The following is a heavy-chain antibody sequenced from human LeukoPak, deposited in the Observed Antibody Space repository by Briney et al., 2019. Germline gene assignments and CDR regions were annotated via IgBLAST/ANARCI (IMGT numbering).Heavy chain of an antibody. V-gene: IGHV4-59*01. D-gene: IGHD6-25*01. J-gene: IGHJ4*02. CDR2: IYDSGST. CDR3: ARVSARLHDFDY. CDR1: GGSISSYD. Sequence: SETLSLTCTVSGGSISSYDWSWMRQPPGKGLEWIGYIYDSGSTNYNPSLKSRVTMAVDTSKKQFSLKLSSVTAADTAIYYCARVSARLHDFDYWGQGTLVTVSS.